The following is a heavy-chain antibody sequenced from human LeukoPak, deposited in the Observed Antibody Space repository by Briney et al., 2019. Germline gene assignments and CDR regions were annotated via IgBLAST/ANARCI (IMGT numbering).Heavy chain of an antibody. D-gene: IGHD1-14*01. CDR1: GGSYSGYF. J-gene: IGHJ4*02. Sequence: SETLSLTCAVYGGSYSGYFWSWIRQTPGKGLEWIGETDHSGTTNYNPSLKSRVIISPDTSKSQFSLKVNSVTAADTAVYYCARAYKASPLHNAIDSWGQGTLVTVSS. CDR2: TDHSGTT. V-gene: IGHV4-34*01. CDR3: ARAYKASPLHNAIDS.